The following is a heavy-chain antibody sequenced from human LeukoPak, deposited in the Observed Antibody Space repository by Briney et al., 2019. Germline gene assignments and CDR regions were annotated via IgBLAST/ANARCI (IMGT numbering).Heavy chain of an antibody. D-gene: IGHD6-6*01. CDR3: AKDRWRDGSSSFDN. J-gene: IGHJ4*02. V-gene: IGHV1-2*02. CDR2: INPNTGDT. CDR1: GSTFSGNF. Sequence: ASVKVSCKASGSTFSGNFMHWVRQAPGQGLEWMGWINPNTGDTNYAQKFQGRVSMTRDTSISTSYMELSRLRSDDTAMYYCAKDRWRDGSSSFDNWGQGTLVTVSS.